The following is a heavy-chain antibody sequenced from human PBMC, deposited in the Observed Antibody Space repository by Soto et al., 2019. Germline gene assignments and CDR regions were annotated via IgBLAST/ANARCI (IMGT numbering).Heavy chain of an antibody. Sequence: QITLKESGPTLVKPTQTLTLTCSLSEVSVDTRGVGIGWIRQPPGKALEWLALIFWDDDKRYRPSLKSRLTIPRDISKNHEVLTLPHMGPVDTANYYWAHTEGARWYFDLWGRGTLVTVSS. CDR1: EVSVDTRGVG. J-gene: IGHJ2*01. CDR2: IFWDDDK. V-gene: IGHV2-5*02. CDR3: AHTEGARWYFDL.